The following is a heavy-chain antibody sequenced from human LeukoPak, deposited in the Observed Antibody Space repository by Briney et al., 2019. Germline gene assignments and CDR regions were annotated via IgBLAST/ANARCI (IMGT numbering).Heavy chain of an antibody. D-gene: IGHD3-22*01. CDR1: GGSISSYY. J-gene: IGHJ3*02. CDR2: IYYSGST. Sequence: SETLSLTCTVSGGSISSYYWSWIRQPPGKGLEWIGYIYYSGSTNYNPSLKSRVTISVDTSKNQFSLKLSSVTAADTAVYYCASLTTAEAFDIWGQGTMVTVSS. V-gene: IGHV4-59*01. CDR3: ASLTTAEAFDI.